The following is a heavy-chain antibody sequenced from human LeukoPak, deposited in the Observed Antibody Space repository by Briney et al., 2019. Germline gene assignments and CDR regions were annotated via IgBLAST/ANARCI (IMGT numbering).Heavy chain of an antibody. D-gene: IGHD3-9*01. J-gene: IGHJ3*02. CDR2: IYTSGST. V-gene: IGHV4-4*07. CDR1: GGSISSYY. CDR3: ARGYDILTGQVGAFDI. Sequence: SETLSLTCTVSGGSISSYYWSWIRQPAGKGLEWIGRIYTSGSTNYNPSLKSRVTMSVDTSKNQFSLKLSSATAADTAVYYCARGYDILTGQVGAFDIWGQGTMVTVSS.